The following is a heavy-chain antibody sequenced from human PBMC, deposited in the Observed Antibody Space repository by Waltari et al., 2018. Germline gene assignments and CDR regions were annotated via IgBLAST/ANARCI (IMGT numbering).Heavy chain of an antibody. CDR3: ARARDEDTAMVYFDH. D-gene: IGHD5-18*01. CDR2: IYSAGST. Sequence: EVQLVESGGGLVHPGGSLRLSCAASGSTVSSNHMSWVRQAPGKGLEWVSLIYSAGSTYYADSVRGRFSISRDNSKNTLHLQMNSLRAEDTAMYYCARARDEDTAMVYFDHWGQGTLISVSS. CDR1: GSTVSSNH. J-gene: IGHJ4*02. V-gene: IGHV3-66*02.